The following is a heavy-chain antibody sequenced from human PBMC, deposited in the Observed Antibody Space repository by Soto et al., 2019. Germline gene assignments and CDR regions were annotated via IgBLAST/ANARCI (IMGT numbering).Heavy chain of an antibody. J-gene: IGHJ3*02. CDR3: ARDRNSRMYYYDSSGYLAFDI. D-gene: IGHD3-22*01. CDR1: GGTFSSYA. CDR2: IIPIFGTA. Sequence: SVKVSCKASGGTFSSYAISWVRQAPGQGLEWMGGIIPIFGTANYAQKFQGRVTITADESTSTAYMELSSLRSEDTAVYYCARDRNSRMYYYDSSGYLAFDIWGQGTMVTVSS. V-gene: IGHV1-69*13.